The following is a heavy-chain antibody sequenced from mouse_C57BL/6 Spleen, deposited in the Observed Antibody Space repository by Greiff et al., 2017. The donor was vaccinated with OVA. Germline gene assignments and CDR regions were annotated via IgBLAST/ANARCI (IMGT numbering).Heavy chain of an antibody. CDR2: INPYNGGT. Sequence: EVQLQQSGPVLVKPGASVKMSCKASGYTFTDDYMNWVKQSHGKSLEWIGVINPYNGGTSYNQKFKGKATLTVDKSSSTAYMELNSLTSEDSAVYYCARGVTTVVEGYAMDYWGQGTSVTVSS. CDR1: GYTFTDDY. CDR3: ARGVTTVVEGYAMDY. D-gene: IGHD1-1*01. J-gene: IGHJ4*01. V-gene: IGHV1-19*01.